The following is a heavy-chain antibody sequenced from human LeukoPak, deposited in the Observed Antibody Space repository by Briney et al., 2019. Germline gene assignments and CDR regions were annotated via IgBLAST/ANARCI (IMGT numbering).Heavy chain of an antibody. Sequence: SETLSLTCAVYGGSFSGYYWSWIRQPPGKGLEWIGYIYYSGDTNYNPSLKSRVSVSVDTSKKQFSLNLRSVTAEDTAVYYCVRGPYGSSISNWFDPWGQGILVAVSS. V-gene: IGHV4-59*01. J-gene: IGHJ5*02. D-gene: IGHD3-10*01. CDR3: VRGPYGSSISNWFDP. CDR1: GGSFSGYY. CDR2: IYYSGDT.